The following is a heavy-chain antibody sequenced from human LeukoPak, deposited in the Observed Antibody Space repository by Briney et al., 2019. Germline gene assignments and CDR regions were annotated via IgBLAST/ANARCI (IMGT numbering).Heavy chain of an antibody. V-gene: IGHV3-23*01. Sequence: PGGSLRLSCAASGFTFSSYAMSWVRQAPGKGLEWVSAISGTGDSTYYADSVKGRFIISRDSSKNTLYLQMNSLRAEDTAVYYCAKISGGGYDILTGYYPLGWFDPWGQGTLVTVSS. J-gene: IGHJ5*02. CDR1: GFTFSSYA. D-gene: IGHD3-9*01. CDR3: AKISGGGYDILTGYYPLGWFDP. CDR2: ISGTGDST.